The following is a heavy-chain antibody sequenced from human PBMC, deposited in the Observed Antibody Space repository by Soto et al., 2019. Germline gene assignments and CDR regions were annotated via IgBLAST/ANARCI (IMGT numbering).Heavy chain of an antibody. Sequence: QVQLVESGGGVVQPGRSLRLSCAASGFTFSSYAMHWVRQAPGKGLEGVAVISYDGSNKYYADSVKGRFTIARDNSKNAQDSQMNSRRAEDTAVYYCSRDFHYTVTTGFDYWGQGTLVTVSS. CDR1: GFTFSSYA. V-gene: IGHV3-30-3*01. CDR2: ISYDGSNK. CDR3: SRDFHYTVTTGFDY. J-gene: IGHJ4*02. D-gene: IGHD4-17*01.